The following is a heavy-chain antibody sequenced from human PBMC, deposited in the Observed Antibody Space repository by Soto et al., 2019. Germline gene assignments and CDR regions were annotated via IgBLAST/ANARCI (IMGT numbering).Heavy chain of an antibody. Sequence: GGSLRLSCAASGFSFSSYWMHWVRQAPGKGLVWVSRINSGGSSTSYADSVKGRFTISRDNAKNTLYLQMNSLRAEDTAVYYCAVPYLYSSSTFDMWGQGTMVTVSS. J-gene: IGHJ3*02. CDR2: INSGGSST. V-gene: IGHV3-74*01. CDR3: AVPYLYSSSTFDM. D-gene: IGHD6-6*01. CDR1: GFSFSSYW.